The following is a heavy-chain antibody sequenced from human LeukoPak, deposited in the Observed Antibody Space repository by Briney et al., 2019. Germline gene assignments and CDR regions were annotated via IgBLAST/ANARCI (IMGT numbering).Heavy chain of an antibody. Sequence: GGSLRLSCAASGFTFSDYYMSWIRQAPGKGLEWVSYISSSSSYTNYADSVKGRFTISRDNAKNSLYLQMNSLRAEDTAVYYCARAYCTSTTCLLGFDIWGQGTLVTVSS. J-gene: IGHJ3*02. CDR1: GFTFSDYY. V-gene: IGHV3-11*06. CDR3: ARAYCTSTTCLLGFDI. CDR2: ISSSSSYT. D-gene: IGHD2-2*01.